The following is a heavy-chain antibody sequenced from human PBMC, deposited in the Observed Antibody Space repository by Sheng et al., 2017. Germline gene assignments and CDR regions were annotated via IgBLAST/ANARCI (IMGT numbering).Heavy chain of an antibody. V-gene: IGHV1-69*08. CDR2: IIPILGIA. CDR3: ARDNLYSSSPGGGGFDP. D-gene: IGHD6-6*01. Sequence: QVQLVQSGAEVKKPGSSVKVSCKASGGTFSSYTISWVRQAPGQGLXWMGRIIPILGIANYAQKFQGRVTITADKSTSTAYMELSSLRSEDTAVYYCARDNLYSSSPGGGGFDPSGDGTVVTVSS. CDR1: GGTFSSYT. J-gene: IGHJ5*02.